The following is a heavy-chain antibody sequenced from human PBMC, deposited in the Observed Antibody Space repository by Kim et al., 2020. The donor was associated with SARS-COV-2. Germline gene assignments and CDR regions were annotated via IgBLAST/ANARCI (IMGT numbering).Heavy chain of an antibody. CDR2: INSDGSST. CDR3: ARDGSGFYAYWCFDL. V-gene: IGHV3-74*01. Sequence: GGSLRLSCAASGFTFRSYGMHWVRQAPGKGLEWVSRINSDGSSTNYADSVKGRFTISRDNAKNTLYLQMNSLRAEDTAVYYCARDGSGFYAYWCFDLWGRGTLVTVSS. D-gene: IGHD3-22*01. CDR1: GFTFRSYG. J-gene: IGHJ2*01.